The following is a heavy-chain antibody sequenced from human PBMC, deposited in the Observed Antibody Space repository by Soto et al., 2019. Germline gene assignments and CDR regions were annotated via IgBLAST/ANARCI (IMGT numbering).Heavy chain of an antibody. CDR3: ARVDAVTPSYFHGMDV. D-gene: IGHD4-4*01. CDR1: GGSVSSKNYY. CDR2: ISYSGST. Sequence: QVQLQESGPGLVKPSETLSLTCTVSGGSVSSKNYYWSWIRHSPGKGLEWIGYISYSGSTNYSPSLESRVTISVDTSKNQFSRRLSAVIAADTAVYYCARVDAVTPSYFHGMDVWGQGTTVVVSS. V-gene: IGHV4-61*01. J-gene: IGHJ6*02.